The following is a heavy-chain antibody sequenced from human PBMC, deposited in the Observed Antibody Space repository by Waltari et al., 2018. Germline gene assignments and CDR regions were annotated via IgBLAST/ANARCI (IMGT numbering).Heavy chain of an antibody. CDR3: ARQFQYYVDY. J-gene: IGHJ4*02. Sequence: EVQLVQSGAEVKKPGASLKISCQVSGYSFTNFGIGGVRQMPGKGLEWMGVIYPSDADTKDSPSFQGRGTISVDKSTSTAYRQWSSLKASDTAMYYCARQFQYYVDYWGQGTLVTGSS. V-gene: IGHV5-51*01. CDR1: GYSFTNFG. CDR2: IYPSDADT.